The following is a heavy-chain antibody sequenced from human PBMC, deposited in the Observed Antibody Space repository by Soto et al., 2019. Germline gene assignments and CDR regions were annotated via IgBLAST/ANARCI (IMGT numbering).Heavy chain of an antibody. Sequence: GVSAKPSCKAPGYRFTCYYMQWVRQDHGQGLEWMGIINPSGGSTSYAQKFQGRVTMTRDTSTSTVYMELSSLRSEDTAVYYCARGMVRGAIITAFDIWGQGTMVTVSS. V-gene: IGHV1-46*03. CDR3: ARGMVRGAIITAFDI. CDR1: GYRFTCYY. CDR2: INPSGGST. D-gene: IGHD3-10*01. J-gene: IGHJ3*02.